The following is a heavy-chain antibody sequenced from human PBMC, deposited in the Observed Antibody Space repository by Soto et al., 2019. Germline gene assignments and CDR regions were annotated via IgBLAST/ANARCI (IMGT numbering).Heavy chain of an antibody. V-gene: IGHV4-34*01. CDR2: INHSGST. D-gene: IGHD6-13*01. CDR3: ARERSSSWYIAFDT. J-gene: IGHJ3*02. CDR1: GGSFSGYY. Sequence: SETLSLTCAVYGGSFSGYYWSWIRQPPGKGLEWIGEINHSGSTNYNPSLKSRVTISVDTSKNQFSLKLSSVTAADTAVYYCARERSSSWYIAFDTWGQGTMVTVSS.